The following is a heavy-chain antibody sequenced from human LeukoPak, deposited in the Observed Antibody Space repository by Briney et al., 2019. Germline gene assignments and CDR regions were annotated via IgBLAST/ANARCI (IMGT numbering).Heavy chain of an antibody. D-gene: IGHD3-22*01. CDR1: GGSISSGSYY. Sequence: SQTLSLTCTVSGGSISSGSYYWSWIRQPAGKGLEWIGRIYTSGSTNYNPSLKSRVTMSVDTSKNQCSLKLSSVTAADTAVYYCARAGYYYDSSGYYRYFDYWGQGTLVTVSS. V-gene: IGHV4-61*02. J-gene: IGHJ4*02. CDR2: IYTSGST. CDR3: ARAGYYYDSSGYYRYFDY.